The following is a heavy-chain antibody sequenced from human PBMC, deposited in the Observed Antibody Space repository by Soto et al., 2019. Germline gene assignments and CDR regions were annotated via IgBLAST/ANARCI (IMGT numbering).Heavy chain of an antibody. CDR1: GFALSELS. D-gene: IGHD3-3*02. CDR2: FDPEDGKP. Sequence: ASGKVSCKVSGFALSELSIHWVRQAPGKGLEWVGSFDPEDGKPFYAQKLQARVTMTEDTSIHTAYLELRSLGSDDTAVYYCATGHFWTAYYIDTWGLGTMVTVSS. J-gene: IGHJ5*02. V-gene: IGHV1-24*01. CDR3: ATGHFWTAYYIDT.